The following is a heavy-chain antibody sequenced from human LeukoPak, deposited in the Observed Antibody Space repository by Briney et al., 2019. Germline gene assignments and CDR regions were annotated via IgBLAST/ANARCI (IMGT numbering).Heavy chain of an antibody. Sequence: ASVTVSCKASGGTFSSYAISWVRQAPGQGLEWMGRIIPILGIANYAQKFQGRVTITADKSTSTAYMELSGLRSEDTAVYYCARDRSRYGVDVWGQGTTVTVSS. CDR1: GGTFSSYA. D-gene: IGHD2-15*01. V-gene: IGHV1-69*04. CDR3: ARDRSRYGVDV. CDR2: IIPILGIA. J-gene: IGHJ6*02.